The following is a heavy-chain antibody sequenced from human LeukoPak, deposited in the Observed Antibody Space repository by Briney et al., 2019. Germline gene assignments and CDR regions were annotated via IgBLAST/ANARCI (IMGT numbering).Heavy chain of an antibody. CDR3: ARGNSNGFDI. CDR1: GFTFSNYG. V-gene: IGHV3-30*02. Sequence: GGSLRLSCAASGFTFSNYGMDWVRQAPGKGLEWVAFIRYDVTAQYYADSVKGRFTISRDNSKNTLYMQVNSLRAEDTAVYYCARGNSNGFDIWGQRTIVTVSS. J-gene: IGHJ3*02. D-gene: IGHD1-7*01. CDR2: IRYDVTAQ.